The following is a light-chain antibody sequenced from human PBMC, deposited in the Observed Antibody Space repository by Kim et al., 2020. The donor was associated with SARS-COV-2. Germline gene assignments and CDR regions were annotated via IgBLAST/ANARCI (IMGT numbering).Light chain of an antibody. J-gene: IGLJ3*02. CDR2: YDS. CDR1: NIGSKS. CDR3: QVWDSGSDHYV. Sequence: SYELTQPPSVSVAPGKTARITCGGNNIGSKSVHWYQQKPGQAPVLVIYYDSDRPSGIPERFSGSNSGNTATLTISKVEAGDAADYYCQVWDSGSDHYVFG. V-gene: IGLV3-21*04.